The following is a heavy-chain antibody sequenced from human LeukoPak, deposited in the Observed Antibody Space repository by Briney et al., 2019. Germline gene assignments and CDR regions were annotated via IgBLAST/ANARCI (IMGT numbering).Heavy chain of an antibody. D-gene: IGHD2-2*02. J-gene: IGHJ4*02. V-gene: IGHV4-39*01. CDR2: IYYSGST. CDR1: GGSISSSSYY. CDR3: VRGDIVVVPVPICYVVY. Sequence: SQTLSLTCTVSGGSISSSSYYWGWIRQTPGKGLEWIGSIYYSGSTYYNPSLKSRVTISVDTSKNQFSLKLSSVTAADTAVYYCVRGDIVVVPVPICYVVYWGQGTLVTVSS.